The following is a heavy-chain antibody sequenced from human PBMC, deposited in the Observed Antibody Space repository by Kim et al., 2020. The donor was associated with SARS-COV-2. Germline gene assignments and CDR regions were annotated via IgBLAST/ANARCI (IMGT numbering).Heavy chain of an antibody. Sequence: SETLSLTCTVSGGSISSSSYYWGWIRQPPGKGLEWIGSIYYSGSTYYNPSLKSRVTISVDTSKNQFSLKLSSVTAADTAVYYCARHSGWDDITMVRGVIPPFDYWGQGTLVTVSS. CDR3: ARHSGWDDITMVRGVIPPFDY. CDR1: GGSISSSSYY. CDR2: IYYSGST. V-gene: IGHV4-39*01. J-gene: IGHJ4*02. D-gene: IGHD3-10*01.